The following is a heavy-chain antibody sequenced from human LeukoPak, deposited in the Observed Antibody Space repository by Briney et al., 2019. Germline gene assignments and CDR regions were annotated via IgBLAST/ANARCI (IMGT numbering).Heavy chain of an antibody. Sequence: PGGSLRLSCAASGFTFSSYAMSWVRQAPGKGLEWVSAISGSGGSTYYADSVKGRFTISRDNSKNTLYLQMNSLRAEDTAVYYCARDYGGDYYFDYWGQGTLVTVSS. CDR2: ISGSGGST. CDR1: GFTFSSYA. J-gene: IGHJ4*02. V-gene: IGHV3-23*01. CDR3: ARDYGGDYYFDY. D-gene: IGHD2-21*02.